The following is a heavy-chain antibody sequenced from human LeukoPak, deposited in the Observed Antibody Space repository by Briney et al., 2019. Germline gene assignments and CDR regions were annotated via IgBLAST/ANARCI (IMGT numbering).Heavy chain of an antibody. CDR3: ARGKYTSFDN. D-gene: IGHD2-2*01. Sequence: SQTLSLTCDISGDSLFTNGVAWNWIRQSPSRGLEWLGRTYYRSKWSFEYAVSVKSRITINADTSKNQFSLQLSSVTPEDTAVYYRARGKYTSFDNWSQGTLVTVSS. CDR2: TYYRSKWSF. J-gene: IGHJ4*02. CDR1: GDSLFTNGVA. V-gene: IGHV6-1*01.